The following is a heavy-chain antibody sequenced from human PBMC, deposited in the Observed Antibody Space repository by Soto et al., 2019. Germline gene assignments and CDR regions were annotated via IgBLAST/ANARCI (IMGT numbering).Heavy chain of an antibody. V-gene: IGHV4-39*01. CDR3: ARRVTWAFDV. CDR1: GGSISSSTYY. CDR2: MYYSGST. Sequence: QLQLQESGPGLVKPSETLSLTCTVSGGSISSSTYYWGWIRQPPGKGLEWIGSMYYSGSTYYNPSLKSRLTISVDTSNNQFSLKLSSVTAADTAVYYCARRVTWAFDVWGRGTMVTVSS. J-gene: IGHJ3*01.